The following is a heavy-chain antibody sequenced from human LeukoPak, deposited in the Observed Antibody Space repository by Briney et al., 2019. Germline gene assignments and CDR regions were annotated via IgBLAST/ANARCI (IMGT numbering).Heavy chain of an antibody. J-gene: IGHJ4*02. CDR2: GRNKVNSYTT. Sequence: GGSLRLSCAASGFTFSDHYIDWARQAPGKGLEWVGRGRNKVNSYTTAYAASVIGRFTVSRDDLSATVYLQMNSLKTEDTAVYYCTRSMYGEGRRIIDFDYWGQGTLLTVSS. CDR3: TRSMYGEGRRIIDFDY. D-gene: IGHD4/OR15-4a*01. CDR1: GFTFSDHY. V-gene: IGHV3-72*01.